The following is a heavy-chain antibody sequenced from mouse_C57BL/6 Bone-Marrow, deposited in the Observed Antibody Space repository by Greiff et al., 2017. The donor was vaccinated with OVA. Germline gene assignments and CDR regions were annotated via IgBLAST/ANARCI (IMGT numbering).Heavy chain of an antibody. CDR1: GYAFTNYL. CDR2: INPGSGGT. CDR3: ARQTPITTDAMDD. J-gene: IGHJ4*01. Sequence: QVQLQQSGAELVRPGTSVKVSCKASGYAFTNYLIEWVKQRPGQGLEWIGVINPGSGGTNYNEKFKGKATLTADKSSSTAYMQLSSLTSEDSAVYFCARQTPITTDAMDDWGQGTSVTVAS. D-gene: IGHD1-1*01. V-gene: IGHV1-54*01.